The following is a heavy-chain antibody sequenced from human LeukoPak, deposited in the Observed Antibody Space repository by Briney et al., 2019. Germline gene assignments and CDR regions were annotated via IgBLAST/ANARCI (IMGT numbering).Heavy chain of an antibody. Sequence: GESLNISCECSEYTFTNYLICWVRPMRGKGLGWMLVIYPGDSDVSDSPSLQGQVTISVDKSSNTAYLQWSSLTASNTAIYYCATHRVDISPGYYIDYWGPGTLVTVSS. J-gene: IGHJ4*02. CDR3: ATHRVDISPGYYIDY. CDR2: IYPGDSDV. CDR1: EYTFTNYL. V-gene: IGHV5-51*01. D-gene: IGHD3-9*01.